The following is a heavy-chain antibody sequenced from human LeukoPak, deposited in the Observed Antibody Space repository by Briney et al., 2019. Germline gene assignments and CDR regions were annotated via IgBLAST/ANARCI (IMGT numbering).Heavy chain of an antibody. Sequence: SETLSLTCGVSGGSISNTNWWSWVRQPPGQGLEWIGEISLTGLTNYNPSLESRVSVSLDKSKNQLSLNLTSVTAADTAVYYCSRESGAFSPFGYWGQGTLVTVPS. CDR3: SRESGAFSPFGY. D-gene: IGHD1-26*01. CDR1: GGSISNTNW. V-gene: IGHV4-4*02. J-gene: IGHJ4*02. CDR2: ISLTGLT.